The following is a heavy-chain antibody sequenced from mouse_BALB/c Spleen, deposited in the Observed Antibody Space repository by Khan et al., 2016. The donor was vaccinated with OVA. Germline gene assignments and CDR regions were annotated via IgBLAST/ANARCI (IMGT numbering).Heavy chain of an antibody. CDR3: ARSGYGNPFAY. Sequence: QVQLQQPGAELVKPGASVKISCKAPGYTFTSYYMYWVKQRPGQGLEWIGGINPNNGDTHFNEKFKNKATLTVDKSSSTAYMQLSSLTSEDSAVYYCARSGYGNPFAYWGQGTLVTVSA. V-gene: IGHV1S81*02. D-gene: IGHD2-1*01. CDR2: INPNNGDT. CDR1: GYTFTSYY. J-gene: IGHJ3*01.